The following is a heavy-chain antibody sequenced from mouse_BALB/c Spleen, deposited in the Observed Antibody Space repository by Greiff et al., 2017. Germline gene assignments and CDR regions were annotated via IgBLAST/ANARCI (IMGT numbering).Heavy chain of an antibody. CDR3: ARDQDYGSTWFAY. V-gene: IGHV2-6-7*01. D-gene: IGHD1-1*01. CDR1: GFSLTGYG. CDR2: IWGDGST. Sequence: VQLQESGPGLVAPSQSLSITCTVSGFSLTGYGVNWVRQPPGKGLEWLGMIWGDGSTDYNSALKSRLSISKDNSKSQVFLKMNSLQTDDTARYYCARDQDYGSTWFAYWGQGTLVTVSA. J-gene: IGHJ3*01.